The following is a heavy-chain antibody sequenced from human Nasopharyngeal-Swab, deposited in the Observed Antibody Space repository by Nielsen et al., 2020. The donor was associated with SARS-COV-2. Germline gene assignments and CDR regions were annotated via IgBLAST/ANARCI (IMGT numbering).Heavy chain of an antibody. CDR2: MNPNSGNT. Sequence: ASVKVSCKASGYTFTSYDINWVRQATGQELEWMGWMNPNSGNTGYAQKFQGRVTMTRNTSISTAYMELSSLRSEDTAVYYCARGGYSTNASDIWGQGTMVTVSS. CDR3: ARGGYSTNASDI. V-gene: IGHV1-8*01. CDR1: GYTFTSYD. D-gene: IGHD6-13*01. J-gene: IGHJ3*02.